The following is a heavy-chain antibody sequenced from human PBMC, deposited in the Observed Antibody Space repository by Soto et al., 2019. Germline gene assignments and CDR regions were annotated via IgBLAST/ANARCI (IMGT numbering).Heavy chain of an antibody. CDR2: IYPGDSDT. CDR3: ARSRGAVTTSPYFDY. J-gene: IGHJ4*02. Sequence: PGESLKISCKGSGYSFTSYWIGWVRQMPGKGLEWMGIIYPGDSDTRYSPSFQGQVTISADKSISTAYLQWSSLKASDTAMYYCARSRGAVTTSPYFDYWGQGTLVTGSS. D-gene: IGHD4-4*01. CDR1: GYSFTSYW. V-gene: IGHV5-51*01.